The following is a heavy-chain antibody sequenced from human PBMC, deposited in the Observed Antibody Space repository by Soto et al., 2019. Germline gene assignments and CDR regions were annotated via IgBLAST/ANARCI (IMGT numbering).Heavy chain of an antibody. J-gene: IGHJ5*02. D-gene: IGHD3-16*02. V-gene: IGHV6-1*01. CDR3: ARVGMELSLYQQYNWFDP. CDR1: GDSVSSNSAA. Sequence: PSQTLSLTCAISGDSVSSNSAAWNWIRQSPSRGLEWLGRTYYRSKWYNDYAVSVKSRITINPDTSKNQFSLQLNSVTPEDTAVYYCARVGMELSLYQQYNWFDPWGQGTMGTVSS. CDR2: TYYRSKWYN.